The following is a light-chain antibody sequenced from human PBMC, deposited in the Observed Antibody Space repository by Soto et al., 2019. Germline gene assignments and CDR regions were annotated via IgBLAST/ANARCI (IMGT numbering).Light chain of an antibody. CDR1: QSVSSSS. J-gene: IGKJ1*01. CDR2: GAS. Sequence: EIVLTQSPGTLSLSPGERATLSCRASQSVSSSSLAWYQQKPGQAPRLLIYGASGRATGIPDRLSGSGSGTDFTLTISRLEPEDFAVYYCQQYGRSSWTFGQGTKVEIK. CDR3: QQYGRSSWT. V-gene: IGKV3-20*01.